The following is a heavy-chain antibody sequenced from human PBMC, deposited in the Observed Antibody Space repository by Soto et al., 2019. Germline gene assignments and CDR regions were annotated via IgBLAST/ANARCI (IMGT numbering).Heavy chain of an antibody. Sequence: EVQLLESGGGLVQPGGSMRLSCAASGFSFYTYAMPWVRQAPGKGLEWVSLISGSGGSMGGNTYYPDSVKGRFTISRDKAMPTGYLQMNSLTADDTAIYYCAKARSRWESYFYSWGQGTVVAVSS. V-gene: IGHV3-23*01. CDR2: ISGSGGSMGGNT. CDR3: AKARSRWESYFYS. D-gene: IGHD6-13*01. J-gene: IGHJ4*02. CDR1: GFSFYTYA.